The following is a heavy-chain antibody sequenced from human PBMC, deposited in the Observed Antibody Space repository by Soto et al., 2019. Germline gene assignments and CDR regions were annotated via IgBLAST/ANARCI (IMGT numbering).Heavy chain of an antibody. CDR2: ISAYNGNT. Sequence: QVQLVQSGAEVKKPGASVKVSCKASGYTFTSYGISWVRQAPGQGLEWMGWISAYNGNTNYAQKLQGRVTMTTDTSTSKAYIELRSLRSDDTAVYYCARAPQRIILWFGNYYYGMDVWGQGTTVTVSS. J-gene: IGHJ6*02. D-gene: IGHD2-21*01. CDR3: ARAPQRIILWFGNYYYGMDV. CDR1: GYTFTSYG. V-gene: IGHV1-18*01.